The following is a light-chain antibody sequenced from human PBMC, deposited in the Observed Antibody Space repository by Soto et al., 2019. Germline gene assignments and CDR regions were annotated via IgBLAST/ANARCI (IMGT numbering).Light chain of an antibody. CDR2: EVT. J-gene: IGLJ2*01. V-gene: IGLV2-14*01. Sequence: QSALTQTASVSGSPGQSITISCTGASTDVGGYNYVSWYQQYPGKAPKLLIYEVTNRASGVSNRFSGSKSGNTASLTISGLQAEDEADYYCSSYTSSSTRVFGGGTKLTVL. CDR1: STDVGGYNY. CDR3: SSYTSSSTRV.